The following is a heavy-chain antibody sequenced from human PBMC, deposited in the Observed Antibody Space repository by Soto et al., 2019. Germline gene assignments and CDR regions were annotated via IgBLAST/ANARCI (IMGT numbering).Heavy chain of an antibody. Sequence: PGGSLRLSCAASGFTFSSSGMHWVRQTPDKGLEWVAHIWFDGSNTYHADSVKGRFTISRDNSNNMLYLQMNSLRIEDTAVYYCAKDNPTLAYWGQGTLVTVSS. D-gene: IGHD4-17*01. V-gene: IGHV3-30*02. CDR1: GFTFSSSG. J-gene: IGHJ4*02. CDR3: AKDNPTLAY. CDR2: IWFDGSNT.